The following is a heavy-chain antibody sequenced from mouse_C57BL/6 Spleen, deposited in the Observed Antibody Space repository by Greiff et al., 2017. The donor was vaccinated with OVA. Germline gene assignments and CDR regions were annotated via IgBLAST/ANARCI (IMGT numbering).Heavy chain of an antibody. D-gene: IGHD1-1*01. Sequence: EVKVVESGAELVKPGASVKLSCTASGFNIKDYYMHWVKQRTEQGLEWIGRIDPEDGETKYAPKFQGKATITADTSSNTAYLQLSSLTSEDTAVYYCARSDGSSPLYWYFDVWGTGTTVTVSS. CDR1: GFNIKDYY. V-gene: IGHV14-2*01. J-gene: IGHJ1*03. CDR3: ARSDGSSPLYWYFDV. CDR2: IDPEDGET.